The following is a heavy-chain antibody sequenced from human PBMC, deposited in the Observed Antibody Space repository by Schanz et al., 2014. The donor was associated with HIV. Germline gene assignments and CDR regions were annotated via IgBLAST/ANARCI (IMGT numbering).Heavy chain of an antibody. CDR3: AREKMDTGGLDV. CDR1: GYSFTSNF. Sequence: QAQLVQSGAEVKKPGASVKVSCKASGYSFTSNFIHWVRQAPGQGLQWMGVINTNGGGTSDAVRGRVIITRDTSTSTVYMHLSNMRFEDSAVYYCAREKMDTGGLDVWGQGTTVTVSS. V-gene: IGHV1-46*01. CDR2: INTNGGGT. J-gene: IGHJ6*02.